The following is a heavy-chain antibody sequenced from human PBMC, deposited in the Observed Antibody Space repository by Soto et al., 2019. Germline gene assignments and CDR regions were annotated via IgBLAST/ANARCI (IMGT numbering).Heavy chain of an antibody. D-gene: IGHD3-10*01. CDR2: INPNSGGT. J-gene: IGHJ6*02. V-gene: IGHV1-2*04. CDR3: ARGGRMVRGNYYYYGMDV. CDR1: GYTFTGYY. Sequence: VASVKVSCKASGYTFTGYYMHWVRQAPGQGLEWMGWINPNSGGTNYAQKFQGWVTMTRDTSISTAYMELSRLRSDDTAVYYCARGGRMVRGNYYYYGMDVWGQGTTVTVSS.